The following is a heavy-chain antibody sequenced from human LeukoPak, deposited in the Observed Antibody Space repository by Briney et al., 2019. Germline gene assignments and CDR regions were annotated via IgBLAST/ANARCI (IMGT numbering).Heavy chain of an antibody. CDR3: AKSLPTRGYYYYMDV. CDR2: IRYDGSNK. V-gene: IGHV3-30*02. Sequence: PGRSLRLSCAASGFTFSSYGMHWVRQAPGKGLEWVAFIRYDGSNKYYADSVKGRFTISRDNSKNTLYLQMNSLRAEDTAVYYCAKSLPTRGYYYYMDVWGKGTTVTVSS. D-gene: IGHD5-24*01. CDR1: GFTFSSYG. J-gene: IGHJ6*03.